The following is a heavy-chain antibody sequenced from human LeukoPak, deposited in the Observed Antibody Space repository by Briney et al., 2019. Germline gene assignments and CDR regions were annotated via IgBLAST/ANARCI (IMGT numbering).Heavy chain of an antibody. CDR3: ARLPKPNSNGWSSNAFDI. V-gene: IGHV4-39*01. J-gene: IGHJ3*02. D-gene: IGHD6-19*01. CDR1: GFSLSTTGGG. CDR2: IYYSGST. Sequence: ESGPTLLNPTQTLTLTCTFSGFSLSTTGGGVGWIRQPPGKGLEWIGNIYYSGSTYYKPSLKSRLTISVDTSKNQFSLKLSSLIVADTAVYYCARLPKPNSNGWSSNAFDIWGQGTMVTVSS.